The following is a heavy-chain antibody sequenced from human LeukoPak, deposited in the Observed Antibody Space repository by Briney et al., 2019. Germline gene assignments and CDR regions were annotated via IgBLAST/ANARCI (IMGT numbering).Heavy chain of an antibody. CDR1: GYTLTELS. V-gene: IGHV1-24*01. Sequence: GASVKVSCKVSGYTLTELSMHWVRQAPGKGLEWMGGFDPEDGETIYAQKFQGRVTMTEDTSTDAAYMELSSLRSEDTAMYYCATKFGLELPLDPWGQGTLVTVSS. CDR3: ATKFGLELPLDP. D-gene: IGHD1-7*01. J-gene: IGHJ5*02. CDR2: FDPEDGET.